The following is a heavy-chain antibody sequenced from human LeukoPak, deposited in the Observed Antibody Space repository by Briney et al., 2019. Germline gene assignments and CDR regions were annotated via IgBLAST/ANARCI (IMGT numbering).Heavy chain of an antibody. CDR2: IYHSGNT. Sequence: SETLSLTCTVSGYPISSGYYWGWIRQPPGKGLEWIGSIYHSGNTYYNPSLKSRVTISVDTSKNQFSLKLSSVTAADTAVYYCARDQPYMDVWGKGTTVTVSS. CDR3: ARDQPYMDV. V-gene: IGHV4-38-2*02. J-gene: IGHJ6*03. CDR1: GYPISSGYY.